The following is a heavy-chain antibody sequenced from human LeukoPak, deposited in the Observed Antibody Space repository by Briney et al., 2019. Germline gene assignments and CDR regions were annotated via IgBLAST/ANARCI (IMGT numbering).Heavy chain of an antibody. CDR2: IYHSGST. CDR3: ASYCSSTSCRFDY. CDR1: GYSISSGYY. Sequence: PSETLSLTCTVSGYSISSGYYLGLVRQPPGKGLEWIGSIYHSGSTYYNPSLKSRVTISVDTSKNQFSLKLSSVTAADTAVYYCASYCSSTSCRFDYWGQGTLVTVSS. J-gene: IGHJ4*02. V-gene: IGHV4-38-2*02. D-gene: IGHD2-2*01.